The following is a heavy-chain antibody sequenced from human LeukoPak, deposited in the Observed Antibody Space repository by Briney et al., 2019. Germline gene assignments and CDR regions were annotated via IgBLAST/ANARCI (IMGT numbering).Heavy chain of an antibody. CDR1: GLTFSSYA. CDR3: AKREYSSSEFDY. D-gene: IGHD6-6*01. CDR2: ISVSGGST. J-gene: IGHJ4*02. V-gene: IGHV3-23*01. Sequence: GRSLRLSCAASGLTFSSYAMSWVRHAPGKGLEWVSAISVSGGSTYYADSVKGRFTISRDNSKNTLYLQMNSLRAEDTAVYYCAKREYSSSEFDYWGQGTLVTVSS.